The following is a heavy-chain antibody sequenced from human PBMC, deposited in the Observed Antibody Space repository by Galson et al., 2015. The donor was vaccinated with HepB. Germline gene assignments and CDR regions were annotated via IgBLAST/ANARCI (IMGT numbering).Heavy chain of an antibody. CDR2: ISWDGGST. D-gene: IGHD6-19*01. V-gene: IGHV3-43*01. J-gene: IGHJ4*02. Sequence: SLRLSCAASGFTFDDYTMHWVRQAPGKGLEWVSLISWDGGSTYYADSVKGRFTISRDNSKNSLYLQMNSLRTEDTALYYCAKEGPTYSSGWYYFDYWGQGTLVTVSS. CDR1: GFTFDDYT. CDR3: AKEGPTYSSGWYYFDY.